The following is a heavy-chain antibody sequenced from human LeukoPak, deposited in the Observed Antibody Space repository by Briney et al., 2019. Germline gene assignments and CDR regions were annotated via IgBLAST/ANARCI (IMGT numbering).Heavy chain of an antibody. CDR1: GFTFSSYW. J-gene: IGHJ4*02. V-gene: IGHV3-7*03. CDR3: AKVGVGATIRGDFDY. CDR2: IKQDGSEK. D-gene: IGHD1-26*01. Sequence: GGSLRLSCAASGFTFSSYWMSWVRQAPGKGLEWVANIKQDGSEKYYVDSVKGRFTISRDNAKNSLYLQMNSLRAEDTAVYYCAKVGVGATIRGDFDYWGQGTLVTVSS.